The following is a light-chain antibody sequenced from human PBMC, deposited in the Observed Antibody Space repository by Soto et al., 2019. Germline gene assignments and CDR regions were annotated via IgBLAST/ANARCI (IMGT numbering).Light chain of an antibody. CDR1: QSISSY. V-gene: IGKV1-39*01. J-gene: IGKJ4*01. Sequence: DIQMTPSPSSLSASVVDRVTITCRASQSISSYLNWYQQKPGKAPKLLINVASTLQGGVPSRFSGSGSGTDFTLAISSLQPEDSATYYCQQSFSTPQTFGGGTEVDIK. CDR3: QQSFSTPQT. CDR2: VAS.